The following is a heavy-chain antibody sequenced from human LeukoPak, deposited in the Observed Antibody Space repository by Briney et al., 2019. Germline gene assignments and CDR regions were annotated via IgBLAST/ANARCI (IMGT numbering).Heavy chain of an antibody. J-gene: IGHJ5*02. Sequence: PGGSLRLSCAGSGFTFSSYWMHWVRQAPGKGLVWVSRINSDGSSASYADSVKGRFTISRDNAKNTLYLQMNSLRAEDTAVYYCATRYCSGGSCPWGQGTLVTVSS. V-gene: IGHV3-74*01. CDR2: INSDGSSA. D-gene: IGHD2-15*01. CDR3: ATRYCSGGSCP. CDR1: GFTFSSYW.